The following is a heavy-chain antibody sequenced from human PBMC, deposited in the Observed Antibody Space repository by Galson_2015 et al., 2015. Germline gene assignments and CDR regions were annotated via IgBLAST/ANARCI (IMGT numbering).Heavy chain of an antibody. J-gene: IGHJ5*02. V-gene: IGHV1-69*10. CDR3: ARDGGIRLRFVYNWFDP. Sequence: SVKVSCKASGGTFSSYAISWVRQAPGQGLEWMGGIIPIFGIANYAQKFQGRVTITADKSTSIAYMELSSLRSEDTAVYYCARDGGIRLRFVYNWFDPWGQGTLVTVSS. D-gene: IGHD3-16*01. CDR1: GGTFSSYA. CDR2: IIPIFGIA.